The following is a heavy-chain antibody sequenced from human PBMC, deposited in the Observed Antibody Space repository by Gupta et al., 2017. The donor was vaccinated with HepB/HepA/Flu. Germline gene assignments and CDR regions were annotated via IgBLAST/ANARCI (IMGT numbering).Heavy chain of an antibody. D-gene: IGHD6-19*01. V-gene: IGHV4-39*01. Sequence: QLQLQESRPGLVKPSETLSLTCTVSGGSISSSSYYWGWIRQPPGKGLEWIGSSYYSGSTYHNPSIKSRVTIAVDTSKIQFSLKMSAVTDADTAVYYCARRYDSSGWLDAFDIWGQGTMVTVSS. CDR1: GGSISSSSYY. CDR2: SYYSGST. CDR3: ARRYDSSGWLDAFDI. J-gene: IGHJ3*02.